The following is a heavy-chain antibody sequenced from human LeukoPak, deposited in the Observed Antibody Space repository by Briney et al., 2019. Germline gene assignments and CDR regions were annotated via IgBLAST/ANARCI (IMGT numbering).Heavy chain of an antibody. CDR1: GGSISSYY. CDR3: ATCYGSGSYPFDY. CDR2: IFFTGNT. J-gene: IGHJ4*02. Sequence: SETLSLTCTVSGGSISSYYWSWIRQPPGEALQWIGYIFFTGNTNYNPSLRSRVTISIDTSKNQFSLQLSSVTAADTAVYYCATCYGSGSYPFDYWGQGTLVTVSS. D-gene: IGHD3-10*01. V-gene: IGHV4-59*08.